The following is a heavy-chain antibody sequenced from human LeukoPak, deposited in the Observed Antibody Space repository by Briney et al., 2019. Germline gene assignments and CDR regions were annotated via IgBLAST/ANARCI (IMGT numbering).Heavy chain of an antibody. CDR1: GYTFTNYH. Sequence: ASVKVSCKASGYTFTNYHMHWVRQAPGQGLEWMGIINPSGGSTSYAQKFQGRVTMTREMSKRTVYMELSSLRSEDTAVYYCASYLSGWPMKYWGQGTLVTVSS. J-gene: IGHJ4*02. CDR3: ASYLSGWPMKY. D-gene: IGHD6-19*01. CDR2: INPSGGST. V-gene: IGHV1-46*01.